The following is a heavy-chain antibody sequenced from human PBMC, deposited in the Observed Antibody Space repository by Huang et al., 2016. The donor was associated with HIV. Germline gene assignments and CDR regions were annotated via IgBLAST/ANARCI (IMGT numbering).Heavy chain of an antibody. CDR3: ARGIAAGDY. CDR1: GYIFSTYD. V-gene: IGHV1-3*01. CDR2: SNAGNGNT. Sequence: QVQLVQSGAEVKKPGASVKVSCKASGYIFSTYDTHWVRQAPGQRLEWRGRSNAGNGNTKYSQRFQGRVTITRDTAANTAYVELSSLRSEDTGVYYCARGIAAGDYWGQGTLVTVSS. J-gene: IGHJ4*02. D-gene: IGHD6-25*01.